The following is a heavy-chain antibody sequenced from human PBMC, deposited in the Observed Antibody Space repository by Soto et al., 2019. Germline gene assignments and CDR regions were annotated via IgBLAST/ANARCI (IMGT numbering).Heavy chain of an antibody. CDR3: AIGGGDYNYFDH. CDR2: IKSDGSST. J-gene: IGHJ4*02. D-gene: IGHD2-21*01. CDR1: GFLFSTYW. V-gene: IGHV3-74*01. Sequence: EVQLVESGGGLVQPGGSLRLSCAASGFLFSTYWMFWVRQVPRKGLLWVPRIKSDGSSTSYADSVKGRFTISRDNTKDTLYLQMTSLRAENTAVYYCAIGGGDYNYFDHWGQGILVTVSS.